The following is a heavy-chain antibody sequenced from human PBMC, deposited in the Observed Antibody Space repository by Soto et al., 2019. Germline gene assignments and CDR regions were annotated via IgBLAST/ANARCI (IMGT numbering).Heavy chain of an antibody. Sequence: QEQLVESGGGVVQPGQSLRLSCAASGFTFNTYGMHWVRQIPGKGLQWVAIIWYDGSIKYYADSVKGRFTISRDNSRNTLYLQMNSLRDEDTAVYYCGRIDCTGNNCNPYYHYGMDVWGQGTTVTVSS. J-gene: IGHJ6*02. CDR1: GFTFNTYG. D-gene: IGHD2-8*02. CDR2: IWYDGSIK. CDR3: GRIDCTGNNCNPYYHYGMDV. V-gene: IGHV3-33*01.